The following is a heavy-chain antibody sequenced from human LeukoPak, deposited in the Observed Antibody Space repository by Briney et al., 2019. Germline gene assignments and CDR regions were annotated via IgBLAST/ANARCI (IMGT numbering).Heavy chain of an antibody. V-gene: IGHV1-8*01. CDR2: MNPNSGNT. CDR3: ARRCSGYDEMDY. D-gene: IGHD5-12*01. CDR1: GYTFTSYD. Sequence: ASVKVSCKASGYTFTSYDINWVRQATGQGLEWMGWMNPNSGNTGYAQKFQGRVTMTRNTSISAAYMELSSLRPEDTAAYYCARRCSGYDEMDYWGQGTLVTVSS. J-gene: IGHJ4*02.